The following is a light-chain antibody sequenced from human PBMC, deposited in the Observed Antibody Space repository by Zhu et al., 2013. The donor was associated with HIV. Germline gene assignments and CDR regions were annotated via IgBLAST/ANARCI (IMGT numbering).Light chain of an antibody. J-gene: IGKJ2*03. CDR1: QDISSH. V-gene: IGKV1-9*01. Sequence: DIQLTQSPSFLSASVGDRVTITCRASQDISSHLAWYQQKSGKAPNLLIYDASTLQSGVPSRFSGSGSGAEFTLFISGLQPDDFATYYCQQHDTYPPSFGQGTNLEIK. CDR2: DAS. CDR3: QQHDTYPPS.